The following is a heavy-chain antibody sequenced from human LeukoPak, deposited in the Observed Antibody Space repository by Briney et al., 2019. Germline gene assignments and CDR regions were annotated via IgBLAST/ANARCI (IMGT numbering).Heavy chain of an antibody. CDR1: GGSISSYY. D-gene: IGHD6-6*01. J-gene: IGHJ3*02. CDR2: ISYSGST. V-gene: IGHV4-59*01. CDR3: ARRWQYSSPSRGAFDI. Sequence: PSETLSLTYTVSGGSISSYYWSWIRQPPGKGLEWIGYISYSGSTNYNPSLKSRVTISVDTSKNQFSLKLSSVTAADTAVYYCARRWQYSSPSRGAFDIWGQGTMVTVSS.